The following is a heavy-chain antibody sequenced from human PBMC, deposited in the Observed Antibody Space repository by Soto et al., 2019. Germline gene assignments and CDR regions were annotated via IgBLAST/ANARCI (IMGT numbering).Heavy chain of an antibody. Sequence: NPSETLSLTCAVYGGSFSGYYWSWIRQPPGKGLEWIGEINHSGSTNYNPSLKSRVTISVDTSKNQFSLKPSSVTAADTAVYYCARVGISSSSPFDYWGQGTLVTVSS. D-gene: IGHD6-6*01. CDR3: ARVGISSSSPFDY. CDR1: GGSFSGYY. V-gene: IGHV4-34*01. J-gene: IGHJ4*02. CDR2: INHSGST.